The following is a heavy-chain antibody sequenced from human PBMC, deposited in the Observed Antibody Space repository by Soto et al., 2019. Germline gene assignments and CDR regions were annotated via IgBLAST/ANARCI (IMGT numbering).Heavy chain of an antibody. J-gene: IGHJ6*02. CDR1: GFTFSSYA. D-gene: IGHD2-8*01. CDR2: ISYDGSNK. Sequence: GGSLRLSCAASGFTFSSYAMHWVRKAPGKGLEWVAVISYDGSNKYYADSVKGRYTISRDNSKNTLYLQMNSLRAEDTAVYYCARAHCTNGVCPYYYGMDVWGQGTTVTVSS. V-gene: IGHV3-30-3*01. CDR3: ARAHCTNGVCPYYYGMDV.